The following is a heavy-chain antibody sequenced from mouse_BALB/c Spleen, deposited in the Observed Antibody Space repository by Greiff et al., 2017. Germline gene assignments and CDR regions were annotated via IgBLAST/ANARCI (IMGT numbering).Heavy chain of an antibody. CDR1: GYTFTSYT. V-gene: IGHV1-4*01. D-gene: IGHD1-1*01. Sequence: QVQLKESGAELARPGASVKMSCKASGYTFTSYTMHWVKQRPGQGLEWIGYINPSSGYTNYNQKFKDKATLTADKSSSTAYMQLSSLTSEDSAVYYCARKDGSGYFDVWGAGTTVTVSS. CDR2: INPSSGYT. CDR3: ARKDGSGYFDV. J-gene: IGHJ1*01.